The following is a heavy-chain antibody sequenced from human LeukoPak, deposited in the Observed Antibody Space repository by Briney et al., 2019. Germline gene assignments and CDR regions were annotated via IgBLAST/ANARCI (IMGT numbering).Heavy chain of an antibody. CDR3: ARDSEYSSSWYEAFDY. D-gene: IGHD6-13*01. J-gene: IGHJ4*02. V-gene: IGHV4-4*07. Sequence: PSETLSLNCTVSGGSISSYYWSWIRQPAGKGLEWIGRIYTSGSTNYNPSLESRVTMSVDTSKNQFSLKLSSVTAADTAVYYCARDSEYSSSWYEAFDYWGQGTLVTVSS. CDR1: GGSISSYY. CDR2: IYTSGST.